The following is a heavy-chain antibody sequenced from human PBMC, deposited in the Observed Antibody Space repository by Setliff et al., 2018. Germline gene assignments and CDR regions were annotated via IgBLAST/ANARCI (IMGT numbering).Heavy chain of an antibody. J-gene: IGHJ4*02. CDR3: ARSPSSGAYWNPRPFYSDY. CDR2: ISPSGST. V-gene: IGHV4-61*09. D-gene: IGHD1-26*01. CDR1: GASISSGGYY. Sequence: SETLSLTCTVSGASISSGGYYWTWIRQPAGKALEWIGHISPSGSTTYNPSLKSRVTISPDMPKNHFSLKVNSVTAADTALYYCARSPSSGAYWNPRPFYSDYWGQGTLVTVSS.